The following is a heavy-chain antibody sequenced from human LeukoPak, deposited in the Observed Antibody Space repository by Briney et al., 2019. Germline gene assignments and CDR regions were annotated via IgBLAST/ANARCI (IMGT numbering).Heavy chain of an antibody. V-gene: IGHV3-23*01. D-gene: IGHD6-19*01. CDR3: AKGSSGWYSLLDY. CDR2: ISGSGGST. J-gene: IGHJ4*02. CDR1: GFTCSSYA. Sequence: PGGSLRLSCAASGFTCSSYAMSWVRQAPGKGLEWVSAISGSGGSTYYADSVKGRFTISRDNSKNTLYLQMNSLRAEDTAVYYCAKGSSGWYSLLDYWGQGTLVTVSS.